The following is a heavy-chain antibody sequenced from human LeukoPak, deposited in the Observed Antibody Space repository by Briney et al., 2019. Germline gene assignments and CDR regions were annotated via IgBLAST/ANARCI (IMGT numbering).Heavy chain of an antibody. Sequence: PSETLSLTCTASGGSISSYYWNWIRQPPGKGLEWIGYIYYSGSTNYNPSLKSRVTISVDPSKNQFSLKLSSVTAAHTAVYYCARSPSRYYYDSSGYYRYFDYWGQGTLVTVSS. J-gene: IGHJ4*02. CDR1: GGSISSYY. V-gene: IGHV4-59*01. CDR2: IYYSGST. D-gene: IGHD3-22*01. CDR3: ARSPSRYYYDSSGYYRYFDY.